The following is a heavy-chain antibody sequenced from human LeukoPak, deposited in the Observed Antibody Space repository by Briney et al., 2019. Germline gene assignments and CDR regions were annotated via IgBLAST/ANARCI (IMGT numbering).Heavy chain of an antibody. J-gene: IGHJ4*02. CDR2: IYYSGRT. CDR1: GGSISSNGYY. CDR3: ARHRRDGYNSEPGSFDY. V-gene: IGHV4-39*01. D-gene: IGHD5-24*01. Sequence: SETLSLTCTVSGGSISSNGYYWGWIRQPPGKGLEWTGSIYYSGRTYYNPPLKSRITISVDTSKNQFSLKLNSVTAADTAVYYCARHRRDGYNSEPGSFDYWGQGALVTVSS.